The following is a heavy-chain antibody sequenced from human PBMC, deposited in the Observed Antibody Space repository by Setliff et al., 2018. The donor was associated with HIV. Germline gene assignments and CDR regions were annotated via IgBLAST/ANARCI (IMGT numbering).Heavy chain of an antibody. D-gene: IGHD3-22*01. J-gene: IGHJ3*02. CDR1: GYSFANYW. CDR2: IYPGDSET. V-gene: IGHV5-51*01. Sequence: GESLKISCKASGYSFANYWVGWVRQMPGKGLEWMGLIYPGDSETRYDPSFQGQVSISADKSINTAYLQWSSLKASDTAMYYCARRYGFDSSGLENDAFDIWGQGTLVTVSS. CDR3: ARRYGFDSSGLENDAFDI.